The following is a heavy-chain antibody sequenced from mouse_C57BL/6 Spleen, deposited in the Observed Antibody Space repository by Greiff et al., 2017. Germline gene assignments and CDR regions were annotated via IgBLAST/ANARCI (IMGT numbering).Heavy chain of an antibody. CDR3: ARGQLPFDY. J-gene: IGHJ2*01. CDR1: GYTFTSYW. Sequence: VQLQQPGAELVMPGASVKLSCKASGYTFTSYWMHWVKQRPGQGLEWIGEIDPSDSYTNYNQKFKGKSTLTVDKSSSTAYMQLSSLTSEDSAVYYCARGQLPFDYWGQGTTLTVSS. D-gene: IGHD2-12*01. V-gene: IGHV1-69*01. CDR2: IDPSDSYT.